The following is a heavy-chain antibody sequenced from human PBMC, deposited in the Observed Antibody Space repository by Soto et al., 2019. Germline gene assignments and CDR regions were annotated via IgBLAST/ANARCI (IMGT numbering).Heavy chain of an antibody. D-gene: IGHD6-19*01. J-gene: IGHJ3*02. V-gene: IGHV4-39*01. CDR2: VYYSGTT. CDR3: ARRPMIGPVAENAFDI. CDR1: GGSITSISYY. Sequence: QLVLQESGPGLVKSSETLSLTCSVSGGSITSISYYWNWIRQSPGKGLEWLGSVYYSGTTYYNPSLKGRVTISVDTYNQFSLRLSSVTAADTAYYFCARRPMIGPVAENAFDIWGQGTRVTVSS.